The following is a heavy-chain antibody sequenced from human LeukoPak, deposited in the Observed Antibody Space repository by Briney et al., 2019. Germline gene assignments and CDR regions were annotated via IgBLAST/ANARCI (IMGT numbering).Heavy chain of an antibody. CDR3: ARDSLGLLWFGESLYGMDV. Sequence: ASVKVSCKASGYTFTSYAMHWVRQAPGQRLEWMGWINAGSGNTKYSQKFQGRVTITRDTSASTAYMELSSLRSEDTAVYYCARDSLGLLWFGESLYGMDVWGKGTTVTVSS. V-gene: IGHV1-3*01. CDR1: GYTFTSYA. CDR2: INAGSGNT. J-gene: IGHJ6*04. D-gene: IGHD3-10*01.